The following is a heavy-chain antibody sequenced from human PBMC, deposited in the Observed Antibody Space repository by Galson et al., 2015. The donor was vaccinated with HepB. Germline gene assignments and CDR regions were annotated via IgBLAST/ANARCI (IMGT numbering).Heavy chain of an antibody. Sequence: SLRLSCAASGFTFDDYAMHWVRHAPGKGLEWVSGISWNSGSIGYADSVKGRFTISRDNAKNSLYLQMNSLRAEDTALYYCAKDMGCTNGVCYRGFDYWGQGTLVTVSS. D-gene: IGHD2-8*01. CDR2: ISWNSGSI. CDR1: GFTFDDYA. J-gene: IGHJ4*02. CDR3: AKDMGCTNGVCYRGFDY. V-gene: IGHV3-9*01.